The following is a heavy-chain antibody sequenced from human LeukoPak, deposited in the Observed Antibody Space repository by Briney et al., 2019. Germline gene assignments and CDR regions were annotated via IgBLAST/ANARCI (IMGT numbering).Heavy chain of an antibody. CDR1: GFTFSIYS. D-gene: IGHD3-3*01. CDR3: ARGGMDYDFWSGPTNYYFDY. Sequence: GGSLRLSCAPSGFTFSIYSMNCVRQAPGKGLEWVSSISSSSSYIYYAHSVKGRFTISRDNSKNSLYLQMNSLRAEDTAVYYCARGGMDYDFWSGPTNYYFDYWGQGTLVTVSS. CDR2: ISSSSSYI. J-gene: IGHJ4*02. V-gene: IGHV3-21*01.